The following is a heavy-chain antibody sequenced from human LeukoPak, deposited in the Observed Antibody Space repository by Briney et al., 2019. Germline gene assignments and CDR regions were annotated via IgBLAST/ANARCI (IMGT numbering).Heavy chain of an antibody. CDR3: ARGPGGSSSSDFDY. CDR1: GGSISSYY. J-gene: IGHJ4*02. CDR2: IYYSGST. Sequence: MTSETLSLTCTVSGGSISSYYWSWIRQPPGKGLEWIGYIYYSGSTNYNPSLKSRVTISVDTSKNQFSLKLSSVTAADTAVYYCARGPGGSSSSDFDYWGQGTLVTVSS. D-gene: IGHD6-6*01. V-gene: IGHV4-59*08.